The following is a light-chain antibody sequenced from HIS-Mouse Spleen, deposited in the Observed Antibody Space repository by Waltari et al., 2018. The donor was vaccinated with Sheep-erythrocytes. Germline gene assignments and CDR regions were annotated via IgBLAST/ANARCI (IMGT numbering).Light chain of an antibody. V-gene: IGLV2-14*02. CDR1: SSDVGSYNL. CDR2: EVS. J-gene: IGLJ3*02. CDR3: SSYTSSSTWV. Sequence: QSAPTQPASVSGSPGQSITISCTGTSSDVGSYNLVSWYQQHPGKAPKLMIYEVSNRPSGVSNRFSGSKSGNTASLTISGLQAEDEADYYCSSYTSSSTWVFGGGTKLTVL.